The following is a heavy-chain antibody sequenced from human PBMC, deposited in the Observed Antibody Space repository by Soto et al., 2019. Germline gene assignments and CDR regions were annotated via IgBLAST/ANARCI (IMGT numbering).Heavy chain of an antibody. V-gene: IGHV1-8*01. Sequence: QVQLVQSGAEVKKPGASVKVSCKASGYTFTSYDINWGRQATGQGLEWMGLMNANSGNTGYAQKFQGRGTMTKNTSISTAYMELSSLRSEDTAVYYCARGEAYDFWTGYLYYFDYWGQGTLVTVSS. J-gene: IGHJ4*02. CDR1: GYTFTSYD. CDR3: ARGEAYDFWTGYLYYFDY. CDR2: MNANSGNT. D-gene: IGHD3-3*01.